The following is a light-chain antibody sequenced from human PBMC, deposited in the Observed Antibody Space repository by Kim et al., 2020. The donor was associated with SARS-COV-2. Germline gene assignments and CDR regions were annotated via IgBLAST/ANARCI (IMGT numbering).Light chain of an antibody. CDR3: LQHNSYPIT. CDR1: QDIRND. CDR2: GAS. V-gene: IGKV1-17*01. Sequence: ATVGDRVTITCRASQDIRNDLGWYQQSPGRAPKRLIYGASSLQSGAPSMFSGSGSGTEFTLTISSLQPEDFATYFCLQHNSYPITFGQGTRLEIK. J-gene: IGKJ5*01.